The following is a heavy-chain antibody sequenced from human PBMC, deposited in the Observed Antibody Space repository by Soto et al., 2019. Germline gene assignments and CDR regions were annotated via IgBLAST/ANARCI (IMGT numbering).Heavy chain of an antibody. CDR2: ISYDGSNK. D-gene: IGHD5-18*01. CDR1: GFTFSSYG. J-gene: IGHJ4*02. V-gene: IGHV3-30*18. CDR3: AKEATWIQLWTATDY. Sequence: QVQLVESGGGVVQPGRSPRLSCAASGFTFSSYGMHWVRQAPGKGLEWVAVISYDGSNKYYADSVKGRFTISRDNSKNTLYLQMNSLSAEDTAVYYCAKEATWIQLWTATDYWGQGTLVTVSS.